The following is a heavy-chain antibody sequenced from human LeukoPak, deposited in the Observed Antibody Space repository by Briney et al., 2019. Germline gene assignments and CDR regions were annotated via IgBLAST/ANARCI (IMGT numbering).Heavy chain of an antibody. CDR1: GFTVSNNY. CDR2: IYSGGST. Sequence: PGWSLRLSCAASGFTVSNNYMSWVRQAPGKGLEWVSVIYSGGSTYYADSVKGRFTISRDISKNTLFLQMNSLRAEDTAVYYCAMANRGSYTPGLDFWGQGTLVTVSS. J-gene: IGHJ4*02. V-gene: IGHV3-53*01. D-gene: IGHD1-26*01. CDR3: AMANRGSYTPGLDF.